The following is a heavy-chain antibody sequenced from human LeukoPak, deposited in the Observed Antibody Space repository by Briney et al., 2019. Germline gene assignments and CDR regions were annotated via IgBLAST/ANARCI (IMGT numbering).Heavy chain of an antibody. J-gene: IGHJ5*02. CDR2: INHSGST. V-gene: IGHV4-34*01. D-gene: IGHD3-3*01. Sequence: SETLSLTCAVYGGSFSGYYWSWIRQPPGKGLEWVGEINHSGSTNYNPSLKSRVTISVDTSKNQFSLKLSSVTAADTAVYYCARALPRGFWSVYPLFDPWGQGTLVTVSS. CDR1: GGSFSGYY. CDR3: ARALPRGFWSVYPLFDP.